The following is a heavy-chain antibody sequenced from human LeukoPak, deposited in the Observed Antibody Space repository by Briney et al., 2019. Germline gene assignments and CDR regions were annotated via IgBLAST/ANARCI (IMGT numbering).Heavy chain of an antibody. D-gene: IGHD2-15*01. Sequence: GGSLRLSCAASGFTFSSYGMTWVRQAPGKGLEWVSGISGSGGRFIISRDNSKNTLYLQMNSLRAEDTAVYYCAKEASLRYCSGSSCFFDYWGQGTPVTVSS. CDR3: AKEASLRYCSGSSCFFDY. CDR1: GFTFSSYG. CDR2: ISGSG. V-gene: IGHV3-23*01. J-gene: IGHJ4*02.